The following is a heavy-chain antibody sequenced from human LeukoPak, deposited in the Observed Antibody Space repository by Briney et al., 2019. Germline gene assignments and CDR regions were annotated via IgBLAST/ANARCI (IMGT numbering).Heavy chain of an antibody. J-gene: IGHJ4*02. Sequence: GGSLRLSCAASGFSFTNAWMSWVRQAPGEGLEWVGRIKSKTDGETTDYAAPVKGRFSISRDDSKNTLYLQMNSLKTEDTAVYYCMSHGAEGYWGQGTLVTVSS. CDR1: GFSFTNAW. V-gene: IGHV3-15*01. D-gene: IGHD3-16*01. CDR2: IKSKTDGETT. CDR3: MSHGAEGY.